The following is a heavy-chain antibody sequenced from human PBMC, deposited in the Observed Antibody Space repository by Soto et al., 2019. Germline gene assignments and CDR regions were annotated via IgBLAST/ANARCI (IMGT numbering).Heavy chain of an antibody. J-gene: IGHJ6*02. CDR2: ISYDGSNE. CDR1: GFTFSSHT. CDR3: ARDLSGSGIIDYYYGMDV. V-gene: IGHV3-30-3*01. Sequence: QVQLVESGGGVVQPGRSLRLSCAASGFTFSSHTMHWVRQAPGKGREWVAAISYDGSNEYYADSVKGRFTISRDNSKTTLYLQMNSLRAKDTAVYYCARDLSGSGIIDYYYGMDVWGQGTTVTVSS. D-gene: IGHD3-10*01.